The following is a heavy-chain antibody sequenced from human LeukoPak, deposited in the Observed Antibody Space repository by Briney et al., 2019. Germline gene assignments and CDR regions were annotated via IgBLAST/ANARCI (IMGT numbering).Heavy chain of an antibody. CDR2: INHSGST. V-gene: IGHV4-34*01. CDR3: ARGPYKSGYSYGPALRFFDY. J-gene: IGHJ4*02. D-gene: IGHD5-18*01. Sequence: PSEILSLTCAVYGGSFSGYYWSWIRQPPGKGLEWIGEINHSGSTNYNPSLKSRVTISVDTSKNQFSLKLSSVTAADTAVYYCARGPYKSGYSYGPALRFFDYWGQGTLVTVSS. CDR1: GGSFSGYY.